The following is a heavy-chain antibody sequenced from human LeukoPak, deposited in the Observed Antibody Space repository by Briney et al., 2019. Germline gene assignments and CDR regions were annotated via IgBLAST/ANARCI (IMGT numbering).Heavy chain of an antibody. D-gene: IGHD5-18*01. Sequence: GGSLRLSCAASGFTLSSYWMQWVRQVPGKGLVWVSRINSDGSGTTYADSVKGRFTISRDNAKNSLYLHMNSLRAEDTAVYYCARGGYSRPDYWGQGTLVTVSS. V-gene: IGHV3-74*01. J-gene: IGHJ4*02. CDR3: ARGGYSRPDY. CDR1: GFTLSSYW. CDR2: INSDGSGT.